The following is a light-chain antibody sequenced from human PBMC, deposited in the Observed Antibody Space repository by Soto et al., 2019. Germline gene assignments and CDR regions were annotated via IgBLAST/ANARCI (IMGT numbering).Light chain of an antibody. V-gene: IGLV2-14*01. J-gene: IGLJ1*01. Sequence: QSVLTQPASVSGTPGQSITISCTGSNSDVGIYDFVSWYQHHPGRAPKLIVSEVSHRPSGVSNRFSGSKSGNTASLTISGLQSEDEADYYCISYTSDDVRYVFGTGTKVT. CDR2: EVS. CDR1: NSDVGIYDF. CDR3: ISYTSDDVRYV.